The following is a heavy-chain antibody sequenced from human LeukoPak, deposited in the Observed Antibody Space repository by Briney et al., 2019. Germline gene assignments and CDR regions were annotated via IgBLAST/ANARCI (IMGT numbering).Heavy chain of an antibody. CDR3: ARAETYYDFWSGYYTYYYFDY. CDR2: ISAYNGNT. CDR1: GYTFTSYG. D-gene: IGHD3-3*01. Sequence: ASVKVSCKASGYTFTSYGISWVRQAPGQGLEWMGWISAYNGNTNYAQKLQGRVTMTTDTSTSTAYMELRSLRSDDTAVYYCARAETYYDFWSGYYTYYYFDYWGQGTLVTVSS. J-gene: IGHJ4*02. V-gene: IGHV1-18*01.